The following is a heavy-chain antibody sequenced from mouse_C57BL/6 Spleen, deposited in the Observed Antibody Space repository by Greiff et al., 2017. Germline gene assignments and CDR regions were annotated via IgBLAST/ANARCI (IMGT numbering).Heavy chain of an antibody. CDR2: IWRGGST. CDR1: GFSLTSYG. CDR3: ARSSYEDYYAMDY. D-gene: IGHD1-1*01. Sequence: VQGVESGPGLVQPSQSLSITCTVSGFSLTSYGVHWVRQSPGKGLEWLGVIWRGGSTDYNAAFMSRLSITKDNSKSQVFFKMNSLQADDTAIYYCARSSYEDYYAMDYWGQGTSVTVSS. V-gene: IGHV2-5*01. J-gene: IGHJ4*01.